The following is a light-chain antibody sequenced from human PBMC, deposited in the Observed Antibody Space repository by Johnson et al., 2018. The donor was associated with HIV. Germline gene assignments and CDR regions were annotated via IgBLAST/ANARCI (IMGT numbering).Light chain of an antibody. J-gene: IGLJ1*01. CDR3: GTWDGSLSGYV. Sequence: QSVLTQPPSVSAAPGQKVTISCSGSSSNIGNNYVSWYQQLPGKAPKLLIYENNKRPSGIPDRFSGSTSGTSATLGITGLQTGDEADYYCGTWDGSLSGYVFGTGTKVTVL. CDR1: SSNIGNNY. CDR2: ENN. V-gene: IGLV1-51*02.